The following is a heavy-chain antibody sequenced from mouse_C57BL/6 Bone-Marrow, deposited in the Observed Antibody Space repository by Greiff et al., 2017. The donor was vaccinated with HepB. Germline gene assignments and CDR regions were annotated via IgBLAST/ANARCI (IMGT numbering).Heavy chain of an antibody. D-gene: IGHD2-1*01. CDR1: GFSLTSYG. CDR3: AKNGSYGNYDYAMDY. CDR2: IWRGGST. V-gene: IGHV2-5*01. J-gene: IGHJ4*01. Sequence: VKLVESGPGLVQPSQSLSITCTVSGFSLTSYGVHWVRQSPGKGLEWLGVIWRGGSTDYNAAFMSRLSITKDNSKSQVFFKMNSLQADDTAIYYCAKNGSYGNYDYAMDYWGQGTSVTVSS.